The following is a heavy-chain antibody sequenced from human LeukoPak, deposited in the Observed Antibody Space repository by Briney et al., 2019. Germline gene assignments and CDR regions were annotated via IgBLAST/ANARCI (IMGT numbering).Heavy chain of an antibody. CDR3: AKAYYDSSVRHKDAFDI. CDR1: GFTFSSYA. Sequence: GGSLRLSCAASGFTFSSYAMSWVRQAPGKGLEWVSAISGSGGSTYYADSVKGRFTISRDNSKNTLYLQMNSLRAEDTAVYYCAKAYYDSSVRHKDAFDIWGQGTMVTVSS. CDR2: ISGSGGST. D-gene: IGHD3-22*01. V-gene: IGHV3-23*01. J-gene: IGHJ3*02.